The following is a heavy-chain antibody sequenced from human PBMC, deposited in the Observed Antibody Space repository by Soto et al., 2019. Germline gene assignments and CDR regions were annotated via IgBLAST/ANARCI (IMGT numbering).Heavy chain of an antibody. J-gene: IGHJ4*02. CDR3: ARWFDY. CDR1: GGSISSGGYS. CDR2: ISHSGST. V-gene: IGHV4-30-2*01. Sequence: SETMSLTCAVSGGSISSGGYSWSWIRQPPGKGLEWIGYISHSGSTYYNPSLKSRVTISVDRSKNQFSLKLSSVTAADTAVYYCARWFDYWGQGTLVTVSS.